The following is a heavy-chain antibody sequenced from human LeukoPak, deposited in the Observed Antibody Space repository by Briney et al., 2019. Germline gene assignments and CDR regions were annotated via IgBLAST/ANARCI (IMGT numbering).Heavy chain of an antibody. V-gene: IGHV4-34*01. Sequence: SETLSLTCAVYGGSFSGYYWSWIRQPPGKGLEWIGQINHSGSTNYSPSLKSRVTISVDTSKNQFSLKLSSVNAADTAVYYCARVSSRRLPPSYSYDRRNYFDYWGQGTLVTVSS. CDR1: GGSFSGYY. CDR3: ARVSSRRLPPSYSYDRRNYFDY. J-gene: IGHJ4*02. D-gene: IGHD3-22*01. CDR2: INHSGST.